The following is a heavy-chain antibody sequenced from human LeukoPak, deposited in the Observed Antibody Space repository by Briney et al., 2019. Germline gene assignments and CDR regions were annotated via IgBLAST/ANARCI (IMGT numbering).Heavy chain of an antibody. V-gene: IGHV4-4*07. J-gene: IGHJ6*03. CDR1: GGSISSYY. Sequence: SETLSLTCTVSGGSISSYYWSWIRQPAGKGLEWIGRIYTSGSTNYNPSLKSRVTMSVDTSKNQFSLKLSSVTAADTAVYYCARGHDPNYCSGGSCYYYYYYMDVWGKGTTVTVSS. CDR2: IYTSGST. CDR3: ARGHDPNYCSGGSCYYYYYYMDV. D-gene: IGHD2-15*01.